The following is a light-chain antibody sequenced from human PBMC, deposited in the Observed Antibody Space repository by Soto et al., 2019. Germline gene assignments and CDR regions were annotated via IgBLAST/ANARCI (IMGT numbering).Light chain of an antibody. CDR3: ISYTSDDVRYV. J-gene: IGLJ1*01. CDR1: NSDIGIYDF. V-gene: IGLV2-14*01. CDR2: EVS. Sequence: QSALTQPASVSGTPGQSITISCTGSNSDIGIYDFVSWYQHHPGKAPKLIVSEVSHRPSGVSNRFSGSKSGNTASLTISVLQSEDEADYYCISYTSDDVRYVFGTGTKVTVL.